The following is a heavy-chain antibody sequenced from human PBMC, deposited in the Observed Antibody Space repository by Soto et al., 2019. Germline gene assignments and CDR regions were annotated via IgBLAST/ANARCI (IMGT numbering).Heavy chain of an antibody. CDR3: AKDRRTCTDGVCYSHFDH. Sequence: PGGSLRLSCAASGFTFSDYAMSWVRQAPGKGLEWVSVISGSGGDTYYAASVKGRFTIPRDNSKNTLSLQMNSLRAEDTAVYYCAKDRRTCTDGVCYSHFDHWGQGALVTVSS. D-gene: IGHD2-8*01. J-gene: IGHJ4*02. V-gene: IGHV3-23*01. CDR1: GFTFSDYA. CDR2: ISGSGGDT.